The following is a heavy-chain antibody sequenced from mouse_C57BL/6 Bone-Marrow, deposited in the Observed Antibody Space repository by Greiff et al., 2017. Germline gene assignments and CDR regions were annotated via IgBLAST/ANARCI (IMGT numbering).Heavy chain of an antibody. CDR2: IDPSDSYT. D-gene: IGHD2-2*01. CDR3: ARGTMVTVPFAY. Sequence: QVQLQQPGAELVMPGASVKLSCKASGYTFTSYWMHWVKQRPGQGLEWIGEIDPSDSYTNYNQKFKGKSTLTVDKSSSTAYMQLSSLTSEDSAVYYCARGTMVTVPFAYWGQGTLVTVSA. CDR1: GYTFTSYW. J-gene: IGHJ3*01. V-gene: IGHV1-69*01.